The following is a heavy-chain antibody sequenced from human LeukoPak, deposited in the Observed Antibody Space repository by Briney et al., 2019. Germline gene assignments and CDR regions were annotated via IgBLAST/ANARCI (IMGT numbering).Heavy chain of an antibody. D-gene: IGHD3-3*01. CDR2: ISGSGGST. V-gene: IGHV3-23*01. J-gene: IGHJ4*02. CDR3: ARINDDFWSGYYPSFDY. CDR1: GFTFSNYA. Sequence: GGSLRLSCAASGFTFSNYAMSWVRQAPGKGLEWVSTISGSGGSTYYADSVKGRFTISRDNARNSLYLQMNSLRAEDTAVYYCARINDDFWSGYYPSFDYWGQGTLVTVSS.